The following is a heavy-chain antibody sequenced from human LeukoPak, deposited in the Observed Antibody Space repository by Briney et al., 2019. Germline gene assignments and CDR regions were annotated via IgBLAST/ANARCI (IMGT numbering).Heavy chain of an antibody. CDR1: GFTFGSYW. J-gene: IGHJ6*02. Sequence: GGSLRLSCAASGFTFGSYWVSWVRQAPGKGLEWVANLEQDGSKKYYVDSVKGRFSISRDNAKNSLFLQVNSLRVEDTAVYYCARDGVVVVAASLGYYYGMDVWGQGTTVTVSS. CDR2: LEQDGSKK. D-gene: IGHD2-15*01. CDR3: ARDGVVVVAASLGYYYGMDV. V-gene: IGHV3-7*01.